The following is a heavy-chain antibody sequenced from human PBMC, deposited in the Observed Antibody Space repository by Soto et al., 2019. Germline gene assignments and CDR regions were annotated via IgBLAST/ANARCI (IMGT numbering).Heavy chain of an antibody. CDR2: ISYDGGLQ. J-gene: IGHJ4*02. Sequence: QAHLVESGGGVVQPGRSLRLSCAASGFTFTSYGMHWVRQAPGTRLEWVAVISYDGGLQHYADSVKGRFTISGDNSKNMVLLKMNSLRADVPDVYYCVSDRGYGHASVPYSWGQGTLVSVSS. V-gene: IGHV3-30*03. CDR3: VSDRGYGHASVPYS. CDR1: GFTFTSYG. D-gene: IGHD5-18*01.